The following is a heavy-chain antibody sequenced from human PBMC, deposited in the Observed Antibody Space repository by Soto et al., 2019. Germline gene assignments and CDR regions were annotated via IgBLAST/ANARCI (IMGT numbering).Heavy chain of an antibody. V-gene: IGHV4-30-2*01. CDR3: ACFFSYSSGWLYYYYGMDV. J-gene: IGHJ6*02. D-gene: IGHD6-19*01. CDR1: GGSISSGGYS. Sequence: PSETLSLTCAVSGGSISSGGYSWSWIRQPPGKGLEWIGYIYHSGSTYYNPSLKSRVTISVDTSKNQFSLKLSSVTAADTAVYYCACFFSYSSGWLYYYYGMDVWGQGTTVTVSS. CDR2: IYHSGST.